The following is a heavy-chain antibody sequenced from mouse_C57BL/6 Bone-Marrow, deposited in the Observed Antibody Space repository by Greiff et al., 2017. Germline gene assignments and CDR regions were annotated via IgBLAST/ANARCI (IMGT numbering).Heavy chain of an antibody. V-gene: IGHV8-12*01. CDR3: ARSPSYYDGSSYCFDY. J-gene: IGHJ2*01. CDR2: IYWDDDK. CDR1: GFSLSTSGMG. D-gene: IGHD1-1*01. Sequence: QVTLKESGPGILQSSQTLSLTCSFSGFSLSTSGMGVSWIRQPSGKGLVWLAHIYWDDDKRYNPSLKSRLTISKDSSRNQVFLKITSVDTADTATYYCARSPSYYDGSSYCFDYWGQGTTLTVSS.